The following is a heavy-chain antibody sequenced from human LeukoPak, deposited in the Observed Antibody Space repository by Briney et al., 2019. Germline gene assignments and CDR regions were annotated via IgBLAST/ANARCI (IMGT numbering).Heavy chain of an antibody. CDR2: ISSSGFTT. CDR1: GFTFSSYE. D-gene: IGHD3-16*01. V-gene: IGHV3-48*03. Sequence: GGSLRLSCAASGFTFSSYEMNWVRQAPGKGLEWVSYISSSGFTTYYADSVKGRFTISRDNSKNTLYLQMNSLRAEDTAVYYCAKDLQTFSDFDYWGQGTLVTVSS. CDR3: AKDLQTFSDFDY. J-gene: IGHJ4*02.